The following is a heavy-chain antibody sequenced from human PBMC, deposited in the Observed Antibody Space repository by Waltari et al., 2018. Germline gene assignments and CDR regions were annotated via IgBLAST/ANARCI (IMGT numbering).Heavy chain of an antibody. Sequence: QVQLVQSGAEVKKPGSSVKVSCKASGGTFSSYAISWVRQAPGQGLEWMGGIIPIFGTANYAQKFQGRVTITADESTSTAYMELSSLRSEDTAVYYCARDPELTMIVVVNYGMDVWGQGTTVTVSS. J-gene: IGHJ6*02. D-gene: IGHD3-22*01. CDR2: IIPIFGTA. CDR3: ARDPELTMIVVVNYGMDV. CDR1: GGTFSSYA. V-gene: IGHV1-69*01.